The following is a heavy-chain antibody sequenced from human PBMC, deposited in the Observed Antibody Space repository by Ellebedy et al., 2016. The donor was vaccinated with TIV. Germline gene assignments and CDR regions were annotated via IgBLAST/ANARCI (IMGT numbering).Heavy chain of an antibody. V-gene: IGHV5-51*01. CDR1: GYRFGSYW. J-gene: IGHJ5*02. Sequence: PGGSLRLSCKCSGYRFGSYWIGWVRQMPGKGLEWMGTIYTGDSDTRYSQAFQGQVTTSADKSITTAYLEWNSLETSDSGIDYCARMGRDGNNFVDPWGQGTLVTVSS. D-gene: IGHD5-24*01. CDR2: IYTGDSDT. CDR3: ARMGRDGNNFVDP.